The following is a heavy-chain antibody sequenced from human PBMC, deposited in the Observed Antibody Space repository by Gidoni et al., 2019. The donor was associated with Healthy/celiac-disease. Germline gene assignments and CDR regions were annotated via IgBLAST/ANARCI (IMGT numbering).Heavy chain of an antibody. V-gene: IGHV3-23*01. J-gene: IGHJ4*02. CDR3: AKVGSIDY. CDR2: MSGSGGST. D-gene: IGHD3-16*01. Sequence: EVQLLESGGGLVQPGGSLRLLCASSGFTFSSYAMSWVRQAPGKGREWVSAMSGSGGSTYYADSVKGRFTISRDNSKNTLYLQMNSLRAEDTAVYYCAKVGSIDYWGQGTLVTVSS. CDR1: GFTFSSYA.